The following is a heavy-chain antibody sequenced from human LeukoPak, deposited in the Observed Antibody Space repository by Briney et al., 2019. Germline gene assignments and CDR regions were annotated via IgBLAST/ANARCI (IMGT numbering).Heavy chain of an antibody. Sequence: PGGSLRLSCAASGFTFSSYSINWVRQAPGQGLEWVSSISSSSSYIYYADSVKGRFSISRDNAKNTLYLQMNSLRAEDTAVYYCATAQVGAVARDAFDIWGQGTMVTVSS. CDR1: GFTFSSYS. CDR2: ISSSSSYI. D-gene: IGHD6-19*01. J-gene: IGHJ3*02. CDR3: ATAQVGAVARDAFDI. V-gene: IGHV3-21*01.